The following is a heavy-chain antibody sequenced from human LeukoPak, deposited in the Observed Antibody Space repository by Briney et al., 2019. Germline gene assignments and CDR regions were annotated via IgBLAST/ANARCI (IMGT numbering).Heavy chain of an antibody. Sequence: GGSLRLSCAASGFTFISYEMNWVRQAPGKGLACVSYISSSRSTIYYADSVQGRFTISRDNAKNSLYLQMNSLRAEDTAVYYCASNYDSSGYYYYYSMDVWGKGTTVTVSS. V-gene: IGHV3-48*03. D-gene: IGHD3-22*01. CDR3: ASNYDSSGYYYYYSMDV. CDR2: ISSSRSTI. CDR1: GFTFISYE. J-gene: IGHJ6*03.